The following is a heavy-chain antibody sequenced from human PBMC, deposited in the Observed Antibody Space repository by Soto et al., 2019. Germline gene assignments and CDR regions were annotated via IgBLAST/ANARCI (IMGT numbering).Heavy chain of an antibody. D-gene: IGHD3-10*01. CDR3: ARDRGNYYGSGSYYPDPYYYYYGMDV. CDR2: ISYDGSNK. J-gene: IGHJ6*02. Sequence: TGGSLRLSCAASGFTFSSYAMHWVRQAPGKGLEWVAVISYDGSNKYYADSVKGRFTISRDNSKNTLYLQMNSLRAEDTAVYYCARDRGNYYGSGSYYPDPYYYYYGMDVWGQGTTVTVSS. CDR1: GFTFSSYA. V-gene: IGHV3-30-3*01.